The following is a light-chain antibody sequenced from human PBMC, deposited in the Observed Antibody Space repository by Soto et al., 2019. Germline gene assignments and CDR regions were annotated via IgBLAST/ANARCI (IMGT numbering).Light chain of an antibody. J-gene: IGKJ3*01. CDR1: QSHLHRSGYNY. Sequence: DIVMTQSPLSLPVTPGEPASISCRASQSHLHRSGYNYLAWYLQKPGQSPQLLIYFGSNRASGVPDRFSGSGSGTDFTLKISRVVAEDVGVYYCMQALQVPLTFGPGTKVDIK. CDR3: MQALQVPLT. CDR2: FGS. V-gene: IGKV2-28*01.